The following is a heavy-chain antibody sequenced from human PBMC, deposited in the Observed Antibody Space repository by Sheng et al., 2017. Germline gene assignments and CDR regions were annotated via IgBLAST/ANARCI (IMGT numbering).Heavy chain of an antibody. J-gene: IGHJ6*02. CDR3: ARQYQQNYVMDV. CDR2: INHSGST. V-gene: IGHV4-34*01. CDR1: GGSFSGYY. D-gene: IGHD2-2*01. Sequence: QVQLQQWGAGLLKPSETLSLTCAVYGGSFSGYYWSWIRQPPGKGLEWIGEINHSGSTNYNPSLKSRVTISVDTSKNQFSLKLTSVTAADTAVYYCARQYQQNYVMDVWGQGTTVTVSS.